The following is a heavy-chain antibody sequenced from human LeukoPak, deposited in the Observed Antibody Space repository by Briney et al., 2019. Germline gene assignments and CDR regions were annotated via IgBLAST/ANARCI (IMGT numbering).Heavy chain of an antibody. V-gene: IGHV3-30*18. J-gene: IGHJ3*02. CDR1: GFTFSSYA. CDR2: ISYDGRNQ. Sequence: PGRSLRLSCAASGFTFSSYAMHWVRQAPGKGLEWVAVISYDGRNQYYADFVKGRFTVSRDNSKNTLYLQMNSLRAEDTALYYCAKLGWGKITHDAFGIWGQGTMVTVPS. D-gene: IGHD3-16*01. CDR3: AKLGWGKITHDAFGI.